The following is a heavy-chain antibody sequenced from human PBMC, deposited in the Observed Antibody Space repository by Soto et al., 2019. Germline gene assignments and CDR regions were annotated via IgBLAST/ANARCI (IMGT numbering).Heavy chain of an antibody. V-gene: IGHV4-31*03. CDR1: GGSISSGGYY. CDR3: ARQYLGYCSGGSCYALPYFDY. D-gene: IGHD2-15*01. J-gene: IGHJ4*02. Sequence: TSETLSLTCTVSGGSISSGGYYWSWIRQHPGKGLEWIGYIYYSGSTYYNPSLKSRVTIAVDTSKNQSSLKLSPVTAADTAVYYCARQYLGYCSGGSCYALPYFDYWGQGTLVTVSS. CDR2: IYYSGST.